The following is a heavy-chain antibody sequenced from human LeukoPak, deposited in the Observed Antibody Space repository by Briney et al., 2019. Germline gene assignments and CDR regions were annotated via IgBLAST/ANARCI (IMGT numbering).Heavy chain of an antibody. V-gene: IGHV3-33*01. CDR2: IWYDGSNK. Sequence: GGSLRLSCAASGFTFSSYGMHWVRQAPGKGLEGVAVIWYDGSNKYYADSVKGRFTISRDNSKNTLYLQMNSLRAEDTAVYYCAREKKDYDFWSGYYLVVGDYWGQGTLVTVSS. CDR1: GFTFSSYG. CDR3: AREKKDYDFWSGYYLVVGDY. D-gene: IGHD3-3*01. J-gene: IGHJ4*02.